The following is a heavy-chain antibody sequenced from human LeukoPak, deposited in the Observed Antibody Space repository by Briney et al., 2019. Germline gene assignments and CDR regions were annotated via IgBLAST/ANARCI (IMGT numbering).Heavy chain of an antibody. V-gene: IGHV1-58*02. CDR3: ARGIGYDSSDY. CDR1: GFTFTSSA. CDR2: IVVGSGNT. Sequence: ASVKVSCKASGFTFTSSAMQWVRPARGQRLEWIGWIVVGSGNTNYAQKFQERVTITRDMSTSTAYMELSSLRSEDTAVYYCARGIGYDSSDYWGQGTLVTVSS. D-gene: IGHD3-22*01. J-gene: IGHJ4*02.